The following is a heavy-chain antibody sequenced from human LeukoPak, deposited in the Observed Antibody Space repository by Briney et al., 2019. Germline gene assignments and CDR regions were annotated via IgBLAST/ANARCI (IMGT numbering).Heavy chain of an antibody. D-gene: IGHD2-21*02. J-gene: IGHJ3*02. Sequence: SETLSLTCTVSGDSISSNGYYWVWIRPPPGKGLEWITAICCSGSTFYNPSRSSCVTIGVDMYTFLFTLRLSPVTAADAAIYCCAGRGHCRGGDCFTGAFDIWGQGSKVTVSS. CDR3: AGRGHCRGGDCFTGAFDI. V-gene: IGHV4-39*06. CDR2: ICCSGST. CDR1: GDSISSNGYY.